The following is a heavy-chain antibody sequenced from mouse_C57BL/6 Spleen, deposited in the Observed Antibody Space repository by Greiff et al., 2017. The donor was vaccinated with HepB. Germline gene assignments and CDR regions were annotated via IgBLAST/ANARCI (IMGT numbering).Heavy chain of an antibody. CDR1: GYTFTSYW. CDR2: IYPSDSET. CDR3: ARNDYDVFAY. Sequence: QVHVKQPGAELVRPGSSVKLSCKASGYTFTSYWMDWVKQRPGQGLEWIGNIYPSDSETHYNQKFKDKATLTVDKSSSTAYMQLSSLTSEDSAVYYCARNDYDVFAYWGQGTLVTVSA. J-gene: IGHJ3*01. D-gene: IGHD2-4*01. V-gene: IGHV1-61*01.